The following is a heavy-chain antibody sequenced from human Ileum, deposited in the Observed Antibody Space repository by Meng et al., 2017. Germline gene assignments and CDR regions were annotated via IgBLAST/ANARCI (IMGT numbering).Heavy chain of an antibody. CDR3: ARYGANGHSKYFDY. Sequence: QLPLRQAGPGVNKPGAVRRVSCKASGYTFGSYGICWVRQAPGQGLEWMGWFVNYVDTYPAPKFQGRVTMTTDTHTNTAFMELRSLTSDDTAVYYCARYGANGHSKYFDYWGQGTLVTVSS. CDR2: FVNYVDT. D-gene: IGHD2-8*01. J-gene: IGHJ4*02. V-gene: IGHV1-18*01. CDR1: GYTFGSYG.